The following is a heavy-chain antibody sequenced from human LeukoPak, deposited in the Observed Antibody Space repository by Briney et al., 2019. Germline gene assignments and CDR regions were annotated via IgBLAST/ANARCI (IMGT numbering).Heavy chain of an antibody. V-gene: IGHV3-9*01. CDR1: GFIFDDYA. Sequence: GGSLRLSCVTSGFIFDDYAMHWVRQGPGKGLEWVSGISSNSGGIAYADSVKGRFTISRDNAKNSLYLQMNSLRPEDTALYYCAKDVQMTRNDYYNYFDYWGQGTLVTVSS. D-gene: IGHD3-22*01. CDR2: ISSNSGGI. CDR3: AKDVQMTRNDYYNYFDY. J-gene: IGHJ4*02.